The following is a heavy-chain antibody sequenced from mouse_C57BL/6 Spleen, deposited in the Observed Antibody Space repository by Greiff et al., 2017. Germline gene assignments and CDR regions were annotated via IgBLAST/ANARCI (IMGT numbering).Heavy chain of an antibody. J-gene: IGHJ2*01. V-gene: IGHV1-82*01. CDR2: IYPGDGDT. D-gene: IGHD1-1*01. CDR3: ARSYGSSPFDY. Sequence: QVQLKQSGPELVKPGASVKISCKASGYAFSSSWMNWVKQRPGKGLEWIGRIYPGDGDTNYNGKFKGKATLTADKSSSTAYMQLSSLTSEDSAVXFCARSYGSSPFDYWGQGTTLTVSS. CDR1: GYAFSSSW.